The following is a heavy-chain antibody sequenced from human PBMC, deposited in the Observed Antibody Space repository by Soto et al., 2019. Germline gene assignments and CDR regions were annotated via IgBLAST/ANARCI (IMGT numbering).Heavy chain of an antibody. CDR3: ARRHDYVWGSYRYEGGNGMDV. J-gene: IGHJ6*02. CDR1: GGTFSSYA. D-gene: IGHD3-16*02. CDR2: IIPIFGTA. V-gene: IGHV1-69*12. Sequence: QVQLVQSGAEVKKPGSSVKVSCKASGGTFSSYAISWVRQAPGQGLEWMGGIIPIFGTANYAQKFQGRVTITADESTSTGYMGLRSLRPEDAAVYYCARRHDYVWGSYRYEGGNGMDVWGQGTTVTVSS.